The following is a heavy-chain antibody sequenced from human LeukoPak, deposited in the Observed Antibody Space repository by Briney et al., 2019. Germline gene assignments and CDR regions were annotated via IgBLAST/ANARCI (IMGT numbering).Heavy chain of an antibody. Sequence: SVPVTCKACGGTFSSYAISWVRQAPGQGLEWMGRIIPILGIANYAQKFQGRVTITADKSTSTAYMELSSLRSEDTAVYYCARDPPVWGSCRSYFDYWGQGALVTVSS. CDR1: GGTFSSYA. J-gene: IGHJ4*02. CDR3: ARDPPVWGSCRSYFDY. D-gene: IGHD3-16*02. V-gene: IGHV1-69*04. CDR2: IIPILGIA.